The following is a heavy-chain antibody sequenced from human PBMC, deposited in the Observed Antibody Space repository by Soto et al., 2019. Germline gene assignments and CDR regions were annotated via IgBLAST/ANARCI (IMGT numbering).Heavy chain of an antibody. D-gene: IGHD4-17*01. J-gene: IGHJ4*02. CDR3: AREPRIEYGDSIPFC. CDR1: GYFISRGYY. V-gene: IGHV4-38-2*02. Sequence: NPSETLSLTCAVSGYFISRGYYWGWIRQPPGKGLEWVGSIYWSGSTHYNPSLESRVTISVDTSNNHFSLKLSSVTAADTGVYYCAREPRIEYGDSIPFCWGPGTLVTVSS. CDR2: IYWSGST.